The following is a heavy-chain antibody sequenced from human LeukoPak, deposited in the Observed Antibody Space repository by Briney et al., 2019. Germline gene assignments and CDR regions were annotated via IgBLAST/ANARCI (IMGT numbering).Heavy chain of an antibody. CDR3: ARALVPAANYDY. CDR2: INHSGST. V-gene: IGHV4-34*01. D-gene: IGHD2-2*01. CDR1: GGSFSGYY. Sequence: SETLSLTCAVYGGSFSGYYWSWIRQPPGKGLEWIGEINHSGSTNYNPSLKSRVTISVDTSKNQFSLKLSSVTAADTAVYYCARALVPAANYDYWGQGTLVTVSS. J-gene: IGHJ4*02.